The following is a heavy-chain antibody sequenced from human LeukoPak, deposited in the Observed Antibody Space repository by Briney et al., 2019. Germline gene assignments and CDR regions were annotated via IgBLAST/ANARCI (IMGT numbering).Heavy chain of an antibody. Sequence: EGSLRLSCAASGFTFSSYGMHWVRQAPGKGLEWVAVIWYDGSNKYYADSVKGRFTISRDNAKNSLYLQMDSLRVEDTATYYCARWRGSTSERSDYWGQGTLVTVSS. J-gene: IGHJ4*02. CDR3: ARWRGSTSERSDY. CDR2: IWYDGSNK. CDR1: GFTFSSYG. D-gene: IGHD2-2*01. V-gene: IGHV3-33*01.